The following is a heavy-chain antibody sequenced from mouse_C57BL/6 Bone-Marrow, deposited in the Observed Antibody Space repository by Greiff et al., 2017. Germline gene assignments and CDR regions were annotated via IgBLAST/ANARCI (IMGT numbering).Heavy chain of an antibody. J-gene: IGHJ4*01. CDR1: GFSFHTYA. D-gene: IGHD2-2*01. Sequence: EVHLVESGGGLVQPKGSLKLSCAASGFSFHTYAMNWVRQAPGKGLEWVARIRSKSNNYATYYADSVKDRFTISRDDSESMLYLQMNNLKTEDTAMDCCVRRYGYEDAMGYWGQGTSVTDST. CDR2: IRSKSNNYAT. CDR3: VRRYGYEDAMGY. V-gene: IGHV10-1*01.